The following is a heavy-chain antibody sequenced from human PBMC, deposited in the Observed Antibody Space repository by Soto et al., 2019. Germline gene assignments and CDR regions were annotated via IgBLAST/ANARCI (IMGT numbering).Heavy chain of an antibody. CDR2: INAANGYT. D-gene: IGHD6-19*01. CDR1: GYSFTSFP. V-gene: IGHV1-3*01. CDR3: ARGGWLDD. Sequence: QVQLVQSGAEVKKPGASVKVSCKASGYSFTSFPIHWVRQAPGQGLECMGWINAANGYTRYSQKFQGRVTITRDTPATTAYMDLSSLRSEDTAVYYCARGGWLDDWGQGTLITVSS. J-gene: IGHJ4*02.